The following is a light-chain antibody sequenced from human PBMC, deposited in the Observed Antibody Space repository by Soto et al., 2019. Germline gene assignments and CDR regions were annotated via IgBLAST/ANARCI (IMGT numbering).Light chain of an antibody. Sequence: QSVLTQPASVSGSPGQSITISCTGTSGDVGGYNYVSWYQQHPDKAPRLMIYDVSNRPSGVSDRFSGSKSGDTASLTISGLQAEDEADYYCTSFTRRHTYVVXTGTKLTVL. J-gene: IGLJ1*01. V-gene: IGLV2-14*03. CDR1: SGDVGGYNY. CDR2: DVS. CDR3: TSFTRRHTYV.